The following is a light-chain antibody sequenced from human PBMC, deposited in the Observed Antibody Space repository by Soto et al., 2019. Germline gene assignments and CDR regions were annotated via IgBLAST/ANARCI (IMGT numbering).Light chain of an antibody. CDR2: GAS. Sequence: EIVWKECPGTLSLAPGERATLSCRASQSVSSSYLAWYQQKPGQAPRLLISGASSRATGIPDRFSGSGSGTDFTLTISRLEPEDFAVYYCHQYDSSPLTFGGGTKVEIK. V-gene: IGKV3-20*01. CDR3: HQYDSSPLT. J-gene: IGKJ4*01. CDR1: QSVSSSY.